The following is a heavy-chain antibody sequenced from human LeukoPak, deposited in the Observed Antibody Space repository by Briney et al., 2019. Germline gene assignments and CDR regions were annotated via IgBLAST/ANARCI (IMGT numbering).Heavy chain of an antibody. CDR1: GGSFSGYY. CDR3: ARGRWELLVEPFDY. Sequence: SETLSLTCAVYGGSFSGYYWSWIRHHPGKGLEWIGEINHSGSTHYHPSLKSRVTRSVDTSRNQFSLKLSSVTAADTAVYYCARGRWELLVEPFDYWGQGTLVTVSS. V-gene: IGHV4-34*01. CDR2: INHSGST. D-gene: IGHD1-26*01. J-gene: IGHJ4*02.